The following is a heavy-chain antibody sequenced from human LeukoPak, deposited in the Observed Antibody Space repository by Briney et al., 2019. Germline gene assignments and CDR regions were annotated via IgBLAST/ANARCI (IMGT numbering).Heavy chain of an antibody. J-gene: IGHJ4*02. CDR1: GGSFSGYY. V-gene: IGHV4-34*01. D-gene: IGHD3-22*01. CDR2: INHSGST. Sequence: SETLCLTCAVYGGSFSGYYWSWIRQPPGKGLEWIGEINHSGSTNYNPSLKSRLTISVDKSNNQFSQQQSTVTAAYTAAYYYAIPGSGYYPYYFVYWGQGTLVTVSS. CDR3: AIPGSGYYPYYFVY.